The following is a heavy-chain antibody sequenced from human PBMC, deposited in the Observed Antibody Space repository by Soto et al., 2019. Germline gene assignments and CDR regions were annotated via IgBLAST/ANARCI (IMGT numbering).Heavy chain of an antibody. J-gene: IGHJ4*02. CDR3: ATAKVAAAGPFDY. V-gene: IGHV1-24*01. Sequence: ASVKVSCKVSGYTLAELSMHWVRQAPGKGLEWMGGFDPEDDETIYAQKFQGRVTMTEDTSTETAYMELSSLRSEDTAVYYCATAKVAAAGPFDYWGQGTLVTVSS. D-gene: IGHD6-13*01. CDR2: FDPEDDET. CDR1: GYTLAELS.